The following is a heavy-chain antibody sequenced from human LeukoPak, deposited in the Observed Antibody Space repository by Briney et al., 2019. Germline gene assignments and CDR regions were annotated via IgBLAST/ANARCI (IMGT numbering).Heavy chain of an antibody. CDR2: ISGSGGST. J-gene: IGHJ4*02. Sequence: GGSLRLSCAASGFTFSSYATSWVRQAPGKGLEWVSAISGSGGSTYYADSVKGRFTISRDNSKNTLYLQMNSLRAEDTAVYYCAKKGDSSGWYFDYWGQGTLVTVSS. CDR1: GFTFSSYA. V-gene: IGHV3-23*01. CDR3: AKKGDSSGWYFDY. D-gene: IGHD6-19*01.